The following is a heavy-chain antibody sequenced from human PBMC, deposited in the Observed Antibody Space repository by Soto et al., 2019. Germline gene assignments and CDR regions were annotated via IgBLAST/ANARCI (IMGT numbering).Heavy chain of an antibody. J-gene: IGHJ3*02. CDR3: ARDELNPLPDAAFAI. D-gene: IGHD1-1*01. CDR1: GFTFSDYY. Sequence: QVQLVESGGGLVKPGGSLRLSCAASGFTFSDYYMSWIRQAPGKGLEWVSYITSTGSTIYYADSVKGRFTISGDNAKNSRYLQMTDVRAEDTAVYYCARDELNPLPDAAFAIWGQGTMVTGSS. CDR2: ITSTGSTI. V-gene: IGHV3-11*01.